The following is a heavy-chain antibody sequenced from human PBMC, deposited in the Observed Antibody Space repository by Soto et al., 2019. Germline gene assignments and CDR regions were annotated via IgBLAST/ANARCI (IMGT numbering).Heavy chain of an antibody. CDR1: GFTFTTYS. D-gene: IGHD6-13*01. J-gene: IGHJ4*02. V-gene: IGHV3-23*01. Sequence: GGSLRLSCATSGFTFTTYSMNWVRQAPGKGLEWVSSISGTGGQTYHADSVKGRFTISRDNSKETLSLQMDSLRAEDTATYFCVKDQSPRAGGGSVGDYWGPGNLVTVSS. CDR3: VKDQSPRAGGGSVGDY. CDR2: ISGTGGQT.